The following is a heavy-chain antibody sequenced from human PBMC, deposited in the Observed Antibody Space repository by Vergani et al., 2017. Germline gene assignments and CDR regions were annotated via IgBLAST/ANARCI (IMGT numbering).Heavy chain of an antibody. V-gene: IGHV4-59*01. CDR3: ARCYGGGAVAAD. J-gene: IGHJ4*02. D-gene: IGHD6-19*01. CDR2: IYYSGST. CDR1: GGSISSYY. Sequence: QVQLQESGPGLVKPSETLSLTCTVSGGSISSYYWSWIRQPPGKGLEWIGYIYYSGSTNYNPSLKSRVTISVDTSKNQFSLKLSFVTAADTAVYYCARCYGGGAVAADWGQGTLVTVSS.